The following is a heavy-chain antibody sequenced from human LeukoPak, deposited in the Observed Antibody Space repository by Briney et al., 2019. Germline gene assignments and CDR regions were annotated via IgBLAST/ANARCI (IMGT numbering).Heavy chain of an antibody. V-gene: IGHV7-4-1*01. CDR3: AREGDSSFGYFDY. Sequence: ASVKVSCKASGYTSTNYAVNWVRQAPGQGLEWMGWINTNTGNPTYAQGFTGRFVFSLDTSVSTAYLQIGSLKADDNAVYYCAREGDSSFGYFDYWGQGTLVTVSS. J-gene: IGHJ4*02. D-gene: IGHD6-13*01. CDR2: INTNTGNP. CDR1: GYTSTNYA.